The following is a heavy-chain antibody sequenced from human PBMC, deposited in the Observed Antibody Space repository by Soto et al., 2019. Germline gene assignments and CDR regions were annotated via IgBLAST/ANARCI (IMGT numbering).Heavy chain of an antibody. CDR1: GGTFSSYA. CDR2: IIPIFGTA. J-gene: IGHJ4*02. Sequence: QVQLVQSGAEVKKPGSSVKVSCKASGGTFSSYAISWVRQAPGQGLEWMGGIIPIFGTANYAQKFQGRVTITADESTSTAYMELSSLRSEDTAVYYCAGVPPGHYYGSGSYYRFSVYFDYWGQGTLVTVSS. V-gene: IGHV1-69*01. D-gene: IGHD3-10*01. CDR3: AGVPPGHYYGSGSYYRFSVYFDY.